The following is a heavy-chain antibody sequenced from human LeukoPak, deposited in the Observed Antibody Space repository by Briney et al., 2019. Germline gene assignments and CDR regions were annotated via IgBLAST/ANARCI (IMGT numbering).Heavy chain of an antibody. J-gene: IGHJ4*02. CDR2: ISGSGGST. CDR1: GFTFSSYA. CDR3: AKDSSIAAAGTLFDY. Sequence: RGSLRLSCAASGFTFSSYAMTWVRQAPGKGLEWVSAISGSGGSTDYADSVKGRFSTSRDNSKNTLYLQMNSLRAEDTAVYYCAKDSSIAAAGTLFDYWGQGTLVTVSS. V-gene: IGHV3-23*01. D-gene: IGHD6-13*01.